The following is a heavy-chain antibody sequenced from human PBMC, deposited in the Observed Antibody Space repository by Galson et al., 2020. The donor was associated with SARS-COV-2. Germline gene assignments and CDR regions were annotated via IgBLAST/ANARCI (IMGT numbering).Heavy chain of an antibody. Sequence: SGPTLVKPTQTLTLTCTFSGFSLTTTGVAVGWIRQPPGKALEWLALIYWNDDKRYSPSLKSRLTITKDTSKNQVVITMTNMDPVDTAAYYCAHSLRYDGSWSYVSTYYFDYWSQGTLVTVSS. CDR3: AHSLRYDGSWSYVSTYYFDY. J-gene: IGHJ4*02. V-gene: IGHV2-5*01. D-gene: IGHD3-10*01. CDR2: IYWNDDK. CDR1: GFSLTTTGVA.